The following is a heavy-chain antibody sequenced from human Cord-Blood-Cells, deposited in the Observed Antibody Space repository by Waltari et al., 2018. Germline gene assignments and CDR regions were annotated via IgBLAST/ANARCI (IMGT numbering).Heavy chain of an antibody. Sequence: VRLVGNRGGSLQLGGVVWLSCAGSGFTVSRNYMSWVRQAPGKGLEWVSVIYSGGSTYYADSVKGRFTISRDNSKNTLYLQMNSLRAEDTAVYYCAREGHSSGWSFDYWGQGTLVTVSS. V-gene: IGHV3-53*02. CDR3: AREGHSSGWSFDY. CDR1: GFTVSRNY. J-gene: IGHJ4*02. D-gene: IGHD6-19*01. CDR2: IYSGGST.